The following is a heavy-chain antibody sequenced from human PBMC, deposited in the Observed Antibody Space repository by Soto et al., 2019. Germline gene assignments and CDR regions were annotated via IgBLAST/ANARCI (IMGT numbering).Heavy chain of an antibody. J-gene: IGHJ5*02. CDR3: ARALLCSGTSPIPFDP. Sequence: ASVKVSCKVSGYTLTELSMHWVRQAPGKGLEWMGGFDPEDGETIYAQKFQGRVTMTEDTSTATAYMELSSLRSEDTAVYSCARALLCSGTSPIPFDPWGQGTLVTVSS. V-gene: IGHV1-24*01. CDR2: FDPEDGET. D-gene: IGHD3-10*02. CDR1: GYTLTELS.